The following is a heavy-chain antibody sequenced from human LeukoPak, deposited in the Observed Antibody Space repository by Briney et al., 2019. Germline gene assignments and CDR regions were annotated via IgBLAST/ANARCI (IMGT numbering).Heavy chain of an antibody. J-gene: IGHJ4*02. D-gene: IGHD5-24*01. CDR3: AREEARDGSTGYYFDY. CDR2: INPRYGST. V-gene: IGHV1-46*01. CDR1: GYTFSNYH. Sequence: ASVKVSCKASGYTFSNYHIHWVRQAPGQGIEWMGIINPRYGSTTYAQNFQGRVTMTRDMSTSTVYMELSSLRSEDTAVYYCAREEARDGSTGYYFDYWGQGTLLTVSP.